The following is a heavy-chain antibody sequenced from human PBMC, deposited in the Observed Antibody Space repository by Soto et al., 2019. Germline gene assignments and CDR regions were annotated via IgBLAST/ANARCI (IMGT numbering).Heavy chain of an antibody. CDR2: IFYSGST. CDR1: DGTIINHC. V-gene: IGHV4-59*11. J-gene: IGHJ5*02. CDR3: AKDSGYNYGYFRWFDP. D-gene: IGHD5-18*01. Sequence: SQTMCDTCTVADGTIINHCWSWIRQTPGRGLEWIGHIFYSGSTNYNPALKSRVTISVDTSKSQFSLKLSSVTAADTAVYYCAKDSGYNYGYFRWFDPWGQGTLVTVSS.